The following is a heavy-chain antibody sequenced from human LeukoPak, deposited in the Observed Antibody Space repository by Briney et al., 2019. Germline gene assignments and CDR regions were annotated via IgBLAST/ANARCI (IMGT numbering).Heavy chain of an antibody. V-gene: IGHV3-66*01. D-gene: IGHD2-15*01. J-gene: IGHJ6*02. CDR1: GFTVSSNY. CDR2: IFSDGST. CDR3: ARDPRVDHSGMDV. Sequence: GGSLRLSCAASGFTVSSNYMTWVRQAPGKGLEWISTIFSDGSTYYPDSVKGRFTISRDNSKNTLYLQMSSLRPDDTAVYHCARDPRVDHSGMDVWGQGTTVTVSS.